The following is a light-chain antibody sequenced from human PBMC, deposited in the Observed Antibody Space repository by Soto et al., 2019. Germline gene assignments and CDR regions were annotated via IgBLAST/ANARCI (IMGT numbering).Light chain of an antibody. V-gene: IGKV1-12*01. CDR1: QSIGRW. Sequence: GDRVTITCRASQSIGRWLAWYQQKPGKAPKLLIYAASSLQSGVPSRFSGSGSGTDFTLTISSLQPEDFATYYCQQANSFPITFGQGTRLEIK. CDR2: AAS. CDR3: QQANSFPIT. J-gene: IGKJ5*01.